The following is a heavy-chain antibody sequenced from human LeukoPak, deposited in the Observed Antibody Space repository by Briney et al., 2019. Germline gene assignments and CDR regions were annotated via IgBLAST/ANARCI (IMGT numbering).Heavy chain of an antibody. Sequence: GGSLRLSCAASGITVSSSYMSWVRQAPGKGLEWVSVIYSGGGTYYADSVKGRFTISRDNSKNTLYLQMNSLRAEDTAVYYCAKWSPYYDILTGYYSGEYYYYGMDVWGQGTTVTVSS. J-gene: IGHJ6*02. CDR3: AKWSPYYDILTGYYSGEYYYYGMDV. V-gene: IGHV3-53*01. CDR1: GITVSSSY. CDR2: IYSGGGT. D-gene: IGHD3-9*01.